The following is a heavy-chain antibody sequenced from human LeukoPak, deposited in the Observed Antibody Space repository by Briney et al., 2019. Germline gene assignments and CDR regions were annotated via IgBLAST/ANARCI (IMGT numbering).Heavy chain of an antibody. J-gene: IGHJ4*02. CDR3: ARTSGFLWFGELLD. V-gene: IGHV4-59*01. Sequence: SSETLSLTCTVSGGSISSYYWSWIRQPPGKGLEWIGYIYYSGCTNYNPSLKSRVTISVDTSKNQFSLKLSSVTAADTAVYYCARTSGFLWFGELLDWGQGTLVTVSS. D-gene: IGHD3-10*01. CDR1: GGSISSYY. CDR2: IYYSGCT.